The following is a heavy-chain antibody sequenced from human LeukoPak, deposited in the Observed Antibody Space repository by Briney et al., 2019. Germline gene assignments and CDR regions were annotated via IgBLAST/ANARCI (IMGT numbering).Heavy chain of an antibody. V-gene: IGHV4-59*12. J-gene: IGHJ3*02. CDR2: IYYSGST. Sequence: PSETLSLTCTVSGGSISSYYWSWIRQPPGKGLEWIGYIYYSGSTNYNPSLKSRVTISVDTSKNQFSLKLSSVTAADTAVYYCARDPRTYYYDSSGLGGLDAFDIWGQGTMVTVSS. D-gene: IGHD3-22*01. CDR1: GGSISSYY. CDR3: ARDPRTYYYDSSGLGGLDAFDI.